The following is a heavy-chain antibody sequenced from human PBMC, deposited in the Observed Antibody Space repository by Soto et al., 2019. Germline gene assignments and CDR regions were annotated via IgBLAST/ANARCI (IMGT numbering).Heavy chain of an antibody. CDR2: IYNNGVT. D-gene: IGHD5-12*01. CDR3: AGIPIRTTVPWFDP. J-gene: IGHJ5*01. Sequence: SETLSLTCTFSGDSISDFYWSWIRQSPRKGLEWIGYIYNNGVTNYNPSLARRVTISVDTAKTTFSLTLTSVTAADTTIYYCAGIPIRTTVPWFDPWGQGTRVTAPQ. CDR1: GDSISDFY. V-gene: IGHV4-4*09.